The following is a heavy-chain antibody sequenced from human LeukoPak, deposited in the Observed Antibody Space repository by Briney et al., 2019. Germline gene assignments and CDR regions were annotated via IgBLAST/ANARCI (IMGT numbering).Heavy chain of an antibody. CDR1: GGTFSSYA. V-gene: IGHV1-69*13. D-gene: IGHD2-15*01. CDR2: IIPIFGTA. Sequence: ASVKVSCKASGGTFSSYAISWVRQAPGQGLEWMGGIIPIFGTANYAQKFQGRVTITADESTSTAYMELSSLRSEDTAVYYCASKGCSGGSCYSGYYGMDVWGQGTTVTVSS. J-gene: IGHJ6*02. CDR3: ASKGCSGGSCYSGYYGMDV.